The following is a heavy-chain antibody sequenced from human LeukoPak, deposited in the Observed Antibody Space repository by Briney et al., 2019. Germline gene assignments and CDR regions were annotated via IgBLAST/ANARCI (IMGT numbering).Heavy chain of an antibody. Sequence: SETLSLTCTVSGGSISSYYWSWIRQPPGKGLEWIGYIYYSGSTNYNPSLKSRVTISVDTSKNQFSLKLSSVTAADTAVYYCARLVLFSGSPYYFDYWGQGTLVTVSS. D-gene: IGHD1-26*01. CDR3: ARLVLFSGSPYYFDY. V-gene: IGHV4-59*08. CDR2: IYYSGST. CDR1: GGSISSYY. J-gene: IGHJ4*02.